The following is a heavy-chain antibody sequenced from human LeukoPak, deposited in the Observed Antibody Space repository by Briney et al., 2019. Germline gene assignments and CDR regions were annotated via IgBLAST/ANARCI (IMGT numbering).Heavy chain of an antibody. J-gene: IGHJ4*02. CDR2: INPNSGGT. D-gene: IGHD4-17*01. CDR1: GYTFTGYY. Sequence: ASVKVSCKASGYTFTGYYMHWVRQAPGQGLEWMGRINPNSGGTNYAQKFQGRVTMTRDTSISTAYMELSRLRSGDTAVYYCASIPVSNDYGDYDWGYWGQGTLVTVSS. V-gene: IGHV1-2*02. CDR3: ASIPVSNDYGDYDWGY.